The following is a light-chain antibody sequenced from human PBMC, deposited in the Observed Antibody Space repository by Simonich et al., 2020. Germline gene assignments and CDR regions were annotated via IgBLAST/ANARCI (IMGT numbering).Light chain of an antibody. CDR2: AAS. CDR1: QCISNS. CDR3: QQYYSTPIT. J-gene: IGKJ5*01. Sequence: DIQITQSPSSLSASVGDSVTITCRASQCISNSLAWYQQKPGKAPKLLLYAASRLESGVPSRCSGSGSGTDYTLTISSLQPEDFATYYCQQYYSTPITFGQGTRLEIK. V-gene: IGKV1-NL1*01.